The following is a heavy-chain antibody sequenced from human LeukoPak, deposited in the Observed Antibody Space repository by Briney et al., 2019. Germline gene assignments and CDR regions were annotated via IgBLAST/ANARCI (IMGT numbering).Heavy chain of an antibody. CDR1: GYSFTSYW. CDR3: ARLRRITIFGVATDFDY. Sequence: GESLNISCKGSGYSFTSYWIGWVRQMPGKGLEWMGIIYPGDSDTRYSPSFQGQVTISADKSISTAYLQWSSLKASDTAMYYCARLRRITIFGVATDFDYWGQGTLVTVSS. CDR2: IYPGDSDT. D-gene: IGHD3-3*01. V-gene: IGHV5-51*01. J-gene: IGHJ4*02.